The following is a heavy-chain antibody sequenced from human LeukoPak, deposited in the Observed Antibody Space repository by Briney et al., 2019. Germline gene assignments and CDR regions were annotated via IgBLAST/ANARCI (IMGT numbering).Heavy chain of an antibody. CDR3: ARVYCSSISCHYYFDY. CDR2: MNGGNGNT. Sequence: ASVKVSCKASGYTFTTYAMHWVRQAPGQRLEWMGWMNGGNGNTEYSQKFQGRVTITRDTFASTAYMELSSLRSEDTAVYYCARVYCSSISCHYYFDYWGHGTLVTVSS. CDR1: GYTFTTYA. D-gene: IGHD2-2*01. J-gene: IGHJ4*01. V-gene: IGHV1-3*01.